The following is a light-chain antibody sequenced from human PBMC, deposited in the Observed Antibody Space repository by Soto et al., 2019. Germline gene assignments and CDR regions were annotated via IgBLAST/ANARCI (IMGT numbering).Light chain of an antibody. CDR3: SSYTRSNTLEV. CDR1: TSDVDI. J-gene: IGLJ1*01. Sequence: QSALTQPASVSGSPGQSITISCTGTTSDVDIVSWYQQHPGKAPKLMIYEVTNRPSGVSNRFSGSKSGNTASLTISGLQAEDEADYYCSSYTRSNTLEVFGTGTKVTVL. CDR2: EVT. V-gene: IGLV2-14*01.